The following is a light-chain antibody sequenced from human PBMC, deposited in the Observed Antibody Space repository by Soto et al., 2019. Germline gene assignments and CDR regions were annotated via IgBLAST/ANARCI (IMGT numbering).Light chain of an antibody. CDR3: QQSYSTPHT. CDR2: VAS. CDR1: QSIRNY. J-gene: IGKJ2*01. Sequence: DIQMTQSPSSLSASVGDRVTITCRASQSIRNYVNWYQLKPGKAPKFLIYVASTLQSGVPSRFSGSGSGTDFTLTISSLQPEDFATYYCQQSYSTPHTFGPGTKLEIK. V-gene: IGKV1-39*01.